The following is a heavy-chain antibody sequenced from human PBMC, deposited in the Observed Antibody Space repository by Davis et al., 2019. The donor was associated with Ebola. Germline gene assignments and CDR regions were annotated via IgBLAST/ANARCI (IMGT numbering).Heavy chain of an antibody. Sequence: SVKVSCKASGFTFTSSAVQWVRQARGQRLEWIGWIVVGSGNTNYAQEFQERVTITRDTSASTAYMELSSLRSEDTAVYYCAREGSVPGKNWFDPWGQGTLVTVSS. V-gene: IGHV1-58*01. CDR3: AREGSVPGKNWFDP. D-gene: IGHD4-17*01. CDR2: IVVGSGNT. J-gene: IGHJ5*02. CDR1: GFTFTSSA.